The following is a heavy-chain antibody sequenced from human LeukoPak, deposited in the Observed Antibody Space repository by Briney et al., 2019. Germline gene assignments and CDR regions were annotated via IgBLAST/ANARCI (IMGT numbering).Heavy chain of an antibody. J-gene: IGHJ6*03. D-gene: IGHD4-11*01. CDR2: IIPIFGTA. V-gene: IGHV1-69*05. CDR1: GGTFSSYA. CDR3: AGLTTDISYYYMDV. Sequence: GASVKVSCKASGGTFSSYATSWVRQAPGQGLEWMGGIIPIFGTANYAQKFQGRVTITTDESTSTAYMELSSLRSEDTAVYYRAGLTTDISYYYMDVWGKGTAVTVSS.